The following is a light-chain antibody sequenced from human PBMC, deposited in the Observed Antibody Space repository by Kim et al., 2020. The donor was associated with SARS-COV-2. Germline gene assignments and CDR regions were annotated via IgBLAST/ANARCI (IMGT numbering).Light chain of an antibody. CDR3: AAWDDSLSGWV. CDR1: SSNNGSNY. Sequence: GQRVTISCSGGSSNNGSNYVYWYQQLPGTAPKLLIYRNNQRPSGVPDRFSGSKSGTSASLAISGLRSEDEADYYCAAWDDSLSGWVFGGGTQLTVL. CDR2: RNN. V-gene: IGLV1-47*01. J-gene: IGLJ3*02.